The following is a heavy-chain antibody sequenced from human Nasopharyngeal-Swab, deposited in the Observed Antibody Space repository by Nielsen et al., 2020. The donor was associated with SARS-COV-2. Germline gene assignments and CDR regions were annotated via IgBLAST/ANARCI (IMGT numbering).Heavy chain of an antibody. D-gene: IGHD3-22*01. V-gene: IGHV3-21*04. CDR2: ISSSSSYI. CDR3: AISSGYYYPGFDY. CDR1: GFTFNNYN. J-gene: IGHJ4*02. Sequence: GGSLRLSCAASGFTFNNYNFNWVRQAPGKGLEWVSSISSSSSYIYYADSVKGRFTISRDNAKNSLYLQMNSLRAKDTAVYYCAISSGYYYPGFDYWGQGTLVTVSS.